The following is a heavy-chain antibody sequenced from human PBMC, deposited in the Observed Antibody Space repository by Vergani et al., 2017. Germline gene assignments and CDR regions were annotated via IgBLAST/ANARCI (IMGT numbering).Heavy chain of an antibody. Sequence: EVQLVESGGGLVQPGGSLRLSCAASGFTFSSYSMNWVRQAPGKGLEWVSYISSSSSTIYYADSVKGRFTISRDNAKNSLYLQMNSLRDEDTAVYYCARDRGSSSWYGEYYYGMDVWGQGTTVTVSS. CDR3: ARDRGSSSWYGEYYYGMDV. CDR1: GFTFSSYS. CDR2: ISSSSSTI. V-gene: IGHV3-48*02. D-gene: IGHD6-13*01. J-gene: IGHJ6*02.